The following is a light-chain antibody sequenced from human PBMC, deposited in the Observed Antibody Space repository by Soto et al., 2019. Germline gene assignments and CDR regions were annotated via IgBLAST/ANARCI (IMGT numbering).Light chain of an antibody. V-gene: IGKV1-5*03. J-gene: IGKJ1*01. CDR2: KAS. Sequence: DIQMTQSPSTLSASVGDRVTITCRASQSISSWLAWYQQKPGQAPKLLIYKASSLASGVPSRFSGSGSGTEFTLTISSLQPDDVATYYCQQYNSYSWTFGQGTKVEIK. CDR3: QQYNSYSWT. CDR1: QSISSW.